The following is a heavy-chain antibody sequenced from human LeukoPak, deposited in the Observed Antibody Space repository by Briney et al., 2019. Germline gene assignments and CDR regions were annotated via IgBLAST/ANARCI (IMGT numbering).Heavy chain of an antibody. CDR3: TPAGRHGAFDI. Sequence: GGSLRLSCAASGFTFSNDWMSWVRQAPGKGLEWVGRIKSKTDGGTTDYAAPVKGRFTISRDDSKNTLYLQMNSLKTEDTAVYYCTPAGRHGAFDIWGQGTMVTVSS. CDR2: IKSKTDGGTT. V-gene: IGHV3-15*01. D-gene: IGHD6-13*01. CDR1: GFTFSNDW. J-gene: IGHJ3*02.